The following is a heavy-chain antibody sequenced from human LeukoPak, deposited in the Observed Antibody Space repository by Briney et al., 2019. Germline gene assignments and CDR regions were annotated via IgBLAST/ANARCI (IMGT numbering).Heavy chain of an antibody. CDR2: ISAYNGNT. J-gene: IGHJ3*02. Sequence: RRASVKVSCKASGYTFTSYGISWVRQAPGQGLEWMGWISAYNGNTNYAQKLQGRVTMTTDTSTSTAYMELRSLRSDDTAVYYCAREEGYCSSTSCYSDAFDIWGQGTMVTVSS. D-gene: IGHD2-2*01. CDR3: AREEGYCSSTSCYSDAFDI. CDR1: GYTFTSYG. V-gene: IGHV1-18*01.